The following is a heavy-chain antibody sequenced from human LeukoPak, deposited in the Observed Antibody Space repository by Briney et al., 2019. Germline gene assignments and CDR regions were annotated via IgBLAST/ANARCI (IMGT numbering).Heavy chain of an antibody. Sequence: GESLKISCVASGFTFSSSWMYWVRQAPRKGLVWASRISSDGSSTTYAESVKGRFTISRDNAKNTLYLQMNSLRVEDTAVYFWARADSSWANDYWGQGTLVTVSS. D-gene: IGHD6-13*01. J-gene: IGHJ4*02. V-gene: IGHV3-74*01. CDR2: ISSDGSST. CDR3: ARADSSWANDY. CDR1: GFTFSSSW.